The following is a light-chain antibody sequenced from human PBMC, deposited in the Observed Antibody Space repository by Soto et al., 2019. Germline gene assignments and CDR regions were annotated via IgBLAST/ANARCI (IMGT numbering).Light chain of an antibody. CDR3: NSYSSSSTLFV. V-gene: IGLV2-14*01. CDR1: SSYVGAYKY. CDR2: EVS. J-gene: IGLJ1*01. Sequence: QYVLTQPASSSGSPVQSITFSRTGASSYVGAYKYVSLYQQHPSKAPKVMIYEVSNRPSRVSNRFTGSKSGHTASLTISGLQAEDEADYFCNSYSSSSTLFVFGSGTKVNVL.